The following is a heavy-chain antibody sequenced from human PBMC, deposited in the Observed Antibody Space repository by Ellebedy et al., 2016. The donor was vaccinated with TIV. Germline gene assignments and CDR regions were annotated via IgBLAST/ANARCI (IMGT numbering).Heavy chain of an antibody. D-gene: IGHD3-10*01. CDR1: GFTFSSYA. Sequence: GGSLRLXXAASGFTFSSYAMHWVRQAPGKGLEWVAVISYDGSNKYYADSVKGRFTISRDNSKNTLYLQMNSLRAEDTAVYYCANNPSGVRGGPWFDPWGQGTLVTVSS. V-gene: IGHV3-30*04. CDR2: ISYDGSNK. J-gene: IGHJ5*02. CDR3: ANNPSGVRGGPWFDP.